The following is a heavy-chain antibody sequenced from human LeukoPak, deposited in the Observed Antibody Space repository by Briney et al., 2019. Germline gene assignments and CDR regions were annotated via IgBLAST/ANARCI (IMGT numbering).Heavy chain of an antibody. Sequence: SETLSLTCAVSGYSISSGYQWAWIRQSPGQGLEWIGSIYHSGSAHYNPSLKSRVTISVETSKNQFSLKMYSVTAADTAVYYCARDPRWLTPDCTSTSCYENYFDPWGQGTLVTVSS. D-gene: IGHD2-2*01. CDR2: IYHSGSA. V-gene: IGHV4-38-2*02. CDR3: ARDPRWLTPDCTSTSCYENYFDP. CDR1: GYSISSGYQ. J-gene: IGHJ5*02.